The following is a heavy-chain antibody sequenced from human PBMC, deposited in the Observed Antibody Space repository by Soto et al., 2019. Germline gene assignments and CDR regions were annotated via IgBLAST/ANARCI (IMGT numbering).Heavy chain of an antibody. CDR1: GGSITRGGYY. CDR3: ARDPAP. V-gene: IGHV4-31*03. J-gene: IGHJ5*02. Sequence: QVQLQESGPGLVKPSETLSLTCTVSGGSITRGGYYWSWIRQHPGKGLEWIGYIYNSGTTYYNPSLKSRVNISVDTCKNQFSLKLTSVTAADTAVYYCARDPAPWGQGTLVTVSS. CDR2: IYNSGTT.